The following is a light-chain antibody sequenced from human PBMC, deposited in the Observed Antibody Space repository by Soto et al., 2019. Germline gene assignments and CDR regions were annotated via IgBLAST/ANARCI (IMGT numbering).Light chain of an antibody. CDR2: EVN. V-gene: IGLV2-14*01. CDR3: SSYSDSDTKV. J-gene: IGLJ1*01. Sequence: QSALTQPASVSGSPGQSITISCGGTSSDVGAYIYVSWYQQYPGKAPKLIIYEVNNRPSGVSGLFSGSKSDTTAFLTISALQDEDEADYYCSSYSDSDTKVFGTGTKLTVL. CDR1: SSDVGAYIY.